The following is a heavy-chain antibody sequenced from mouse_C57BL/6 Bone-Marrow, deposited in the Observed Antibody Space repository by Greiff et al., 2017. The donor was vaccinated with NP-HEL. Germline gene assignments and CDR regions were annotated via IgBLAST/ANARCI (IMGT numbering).Heavy chain of an antibody. V-gene: IGHV1-81*01. CDR3: ANYYYGQGY. CDR2: IYPRSGNT. Sequence: VQLQQSGAELARPGASVKLSCKASGYTFTSYGISWVKQRTGQGLEWIGEIYPRSGNTYYNEKFKGKATLTADKSSSTAYMKLHSLTSEDAAVYFCANYYYGQGYWGQGTTLTVSS. D-gene: IGHD1-1*01. CDR1: GYTFTSYG. J-gene: IGHJ2*01.